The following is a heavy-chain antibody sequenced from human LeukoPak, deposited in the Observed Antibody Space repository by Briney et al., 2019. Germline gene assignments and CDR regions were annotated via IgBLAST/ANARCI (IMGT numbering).Heavy chain of an antibody. CDR3: ARARSTFGDSNPSDFDY. CDR1: GGSISSYY. D-gene: IGHD4-17*01. CDR2: IYYSGST. J-gene: IGHJ4*02. Sequence: SETLSLTCTVSGGSISSYYWSWIRQPPGKGLEWIGFIYYSGSTNYNPSLKSRVTISVDTSKNQFSLKLSSVTAADTAVYYCARARSTFGDSNPSDFDYWGQGTLVTVSS. V-gene: IGHV4-59*01.